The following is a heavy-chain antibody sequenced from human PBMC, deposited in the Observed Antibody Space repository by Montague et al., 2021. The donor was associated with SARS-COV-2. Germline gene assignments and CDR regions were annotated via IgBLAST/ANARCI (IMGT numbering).Heavy chain of an antibody. CDR3: ARAGTITMIVVVIDAFDI. Sequence: SLSLTCTVSGGSISSGGYYWSWIRQHPGKGLEWIGHIYYSGSTYYNPSLKSRVTVSVDTSKNQFSLKLSSVTAADTAVYYCARAGTITMIVVVIDAFDIWGQGTMVTASS. D-gene: IGHD3-22*01. J-gene: IGHJ3*02. V-gene: IGHV4-31*03. CDR2: IYYSGST. CDR1: GGSISSGGYY.